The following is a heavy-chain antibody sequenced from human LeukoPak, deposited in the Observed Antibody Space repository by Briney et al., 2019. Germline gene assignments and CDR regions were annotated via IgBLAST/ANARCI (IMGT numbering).Heavy chain of an antibody. J-gene: IGHJ4*02. CDR3: AKDMQHWYGLDY. CDR1: GFTFDDYA. CDR2: ISWNSGSI. Sequence: QPGGSLRLSCAASGFTFDDYAMHWVRQAPGKGLEWVSGISWNSGSIGYADSVKGRFTISRDNAKNFLYLQMNSLRAEDMALYYCAKDMQHWYGLDYWGQGTLVTVSS. V-gene: IGHV3-9*03. D-gene: IGHD6-13*01.